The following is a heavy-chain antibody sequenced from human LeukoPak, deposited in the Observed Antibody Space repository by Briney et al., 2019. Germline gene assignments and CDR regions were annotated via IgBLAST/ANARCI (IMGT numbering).Heavy chain of an antibody. Sequence: SVKVSCKASGGTFSSYAISRVRQAPGQGLEWMGGIIPIFGTANYAQKFQGRVTITTDESTSTAYMELSSLRSEDTAVYYCARDYCSSTSCSFINWFDPWGQGTLVTVSS. CDR3: ARDYCSSTSCSFINWFDP. CDR1: GGTFSSYA. V-gene: IGHV1-69*05. D-gene: IGHD2-2*01. CDR2: IIPIFGTA. J-gene: IGHJ5*02.